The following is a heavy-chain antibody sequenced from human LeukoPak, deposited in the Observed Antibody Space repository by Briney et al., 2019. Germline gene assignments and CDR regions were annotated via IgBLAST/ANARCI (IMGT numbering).Heavy chain of an antibody. J-gene: IGHJ3*02. CDR3: VTDGMAGTPNALDM. V-gene: IGHV3-30*04. Sequence: PGGSLRLSCAGSGFIFTPYTMDWVRQAPGKGLEWVALILHDGSDKNYADSVKGRFTISRDNSKNTVHLQMNNLRPDDTAVYYCVTDGMAGTPNALDMWGQGTMVTVSS. D-gene: IGHD6-19*01. CDR2: ILHDGSDK. CDR1: GFIFTPYT.